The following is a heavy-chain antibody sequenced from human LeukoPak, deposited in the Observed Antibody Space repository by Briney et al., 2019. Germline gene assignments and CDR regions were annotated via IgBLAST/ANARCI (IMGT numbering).Heavy chain of an antibody. CDR1: GYTFTSYG. D-gene: IGHD2-15*01. Sequence: GASVKVSCKASGYTFTSYGISWVRQAPGQGLEWMGWISVYNDNTNYAQKLQGRVTMTTDTSTSTAYMELRSLRSDDTAVYYCARDRDCSGGSCYSAYSSDRLVLGYWGQGTLVTVSS. V-gene: IGHV1-18*01. J-gene: IGHJ4*02. CDR3: ARDRDCSGGSCYSAYSSDRLVLGY. CDR2: ISVYNDNT.